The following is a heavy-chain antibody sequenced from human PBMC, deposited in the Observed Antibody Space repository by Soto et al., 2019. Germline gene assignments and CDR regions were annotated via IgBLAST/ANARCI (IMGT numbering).Heavy chain of an antibody. V-gene: IGHV4-39*01. CDR3: ARSVGDYYYGMDV. J-gene: IGHJ6*02. CDR1: GASITSTSYH. CDR2: FYYSGST. D-gene: IGHD1-26*01. Sequence: PSETLSLTCTVSGASITSTSYHWCWIRQPPGKGLEWIGNFYYSGSTYYNPSLRSRVTISVDASKNQFSVKVSSVTATDTAVYYCARSVGDYYYGMDVWGQGTTVTVSS.